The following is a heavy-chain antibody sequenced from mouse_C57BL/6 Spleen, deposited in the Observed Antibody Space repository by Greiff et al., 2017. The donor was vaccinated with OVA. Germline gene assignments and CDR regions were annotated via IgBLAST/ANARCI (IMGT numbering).Heavy chain of an antibody. CDR1: GYAFSSSW. CDR2: IYPGDGDT. J-gene: IGHJ4*01. CDR3: AVPGNYAMDY. V-gene: IGHV1-82*01. Sequence: VKLQQSGPELVKPGASVKISCKASGYAFSSSWMNWVKQRPGKGLEWIGRIYPGDGDTNYNGKFKGKATLTADKSSSTAYMQLSSLTSEDSAVYFCAVPGNYAMDYWGQGTSVTVSS.